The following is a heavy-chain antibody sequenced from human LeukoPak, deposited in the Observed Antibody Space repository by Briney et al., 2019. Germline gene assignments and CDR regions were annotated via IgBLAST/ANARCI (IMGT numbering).Heavy chain of an antibody. CDR1: GFTFSSYS. Sequence: GGSLRLSCAASGFTFSSYSMNWVRQAPGKGLEWVSYISSSSSTIYYADSVKGRFTISRDNAKNSLYLQMNSLRAEDTAVYYCAREGRWLDDAFDIWGQGTMVTVSS. CDR2: ISSSSSTI. D-gene: IGHD5-24*01. J-gene: IGHJ3*02. CDR3: AREGRWLDDAFDI. V-gene: IGHV3-48*01.